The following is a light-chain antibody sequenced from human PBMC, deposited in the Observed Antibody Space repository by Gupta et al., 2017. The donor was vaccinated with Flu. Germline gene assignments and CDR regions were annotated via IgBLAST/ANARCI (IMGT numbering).Light chain of an antibody. Sequence: AIQMTQSPSSLSAPVGDRVTITCQASQDISNDLGWYQQRPGKAPKLLIYAASSLQSGVPSRFSGSGAGTDFTLTINSLQPEDFATYYCLQDYNYPRTFGQGTKVETK. CDR2: AAS. CDR3: LQDYNYPRT. J-gene: IGKJ1*01. CDR1: QDISND. V-gene: IGKV1-6*01.